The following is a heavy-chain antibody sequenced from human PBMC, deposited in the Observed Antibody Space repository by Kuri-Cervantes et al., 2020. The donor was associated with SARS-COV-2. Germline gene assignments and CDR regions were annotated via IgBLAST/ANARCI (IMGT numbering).Heavy chain of an antibody. J-gene: IGHJ4*02. CDR2: IKQDGSEK. Sequence: GGSLRLSCAASGFTFSSYWMSWVRQAPGKGLEWVASIKQDGSEKYYVDSVKGRFTISRDNAKNSLYLQMNSLRAEDTAVYYCARDLITVTHAEDYWGQGTLVTVSS. CDR1: GFTFSSYW. CDR3: ARDLITVTHAEDY. V-gene: IGHV3-7*01. D-gene: IGHD4-17*01.